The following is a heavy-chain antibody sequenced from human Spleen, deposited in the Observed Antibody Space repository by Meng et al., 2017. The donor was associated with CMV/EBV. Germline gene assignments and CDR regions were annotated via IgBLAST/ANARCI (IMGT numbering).Heavy chain of an antibody. CDR1: GSSFTNYW. CDR3: ARLRTAAGFDY. V-gene: IGHV5-51*01. Sequence: CKGSGSSFTNYWIAWVRQIPGKGLEWMGIIYPGDSDTRYSPSFQGQVTFSADKSVSTAYLQWTSLKASDTAMYYCARLRTAAGFDYWGQGTLVTVSS. CDR2: IYPGDSDT. D-gene: IGHD6-13*01. J-gene: IGHJ4*02.